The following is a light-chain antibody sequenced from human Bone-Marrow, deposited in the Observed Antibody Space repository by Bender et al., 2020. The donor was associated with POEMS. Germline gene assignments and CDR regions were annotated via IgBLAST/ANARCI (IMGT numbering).Light chain of an antibody. CDR1: NIGGKS. Sequence: VLTQPPSVSGAPGKTATITCDGNNIGGKSVHWYQQKPGQAPVLVIYYDTDRPSGVSTRFSGSKSGNTASLTISGLQPEDDAYYYCSSYTRTTTRVFGGGTKLTVL. CDR3: SSYTRTTTRV. J-gene: IGLJ3*02. V-gene: IGLV3-21*01. CDR2: YDT.